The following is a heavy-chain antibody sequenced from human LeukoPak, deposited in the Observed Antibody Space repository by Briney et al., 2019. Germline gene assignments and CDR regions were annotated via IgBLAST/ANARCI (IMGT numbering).Heavy chain of an antibody. CDR2: INRYTGDT. Sequence: ASVQVSRKASVYTYSGYYIHWVRQAPGQGLEWMGWINRYTGDTNYAEKFQGRVTMTRDTSISTAYMELSRLRSDDTAIYYCARVLEYYDTSAFDYWGQGTLVTVSS. J-gene: IGHJ4*02. CDR1: VYTYSGYY. V-gene: IGHV1-2*02. D-gene: IGHD3-22*01. CDR3: ARVLEYYDTSAFDY.